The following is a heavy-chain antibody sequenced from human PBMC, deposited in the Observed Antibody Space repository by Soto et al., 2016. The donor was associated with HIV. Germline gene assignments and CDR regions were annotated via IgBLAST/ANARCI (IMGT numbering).Heavy chain of an antibody. D-gene: IGHD2-2*01. V-gene: IGHV1-8*03. CDR3: ARTLSSRFDF. CDR1: GYNFASND. CDR2: LNPENGKT. J-gene: IGHJ4*02. Sequence: QVQLVQSGPEVKKPGASVKVSCKTSGYNFASNDINWVRQAPGQGLEWMGWLNPENGKTGYAQKFQGRVIITRDISTATVYMEVTSLTLEDTAIYFCARTLSSRFDFWGQGTLVTVSS.